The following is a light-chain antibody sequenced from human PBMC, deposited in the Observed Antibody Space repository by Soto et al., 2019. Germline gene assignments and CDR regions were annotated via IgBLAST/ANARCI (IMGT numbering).Light chain of an antibody. V-gene: IGLV2-14*01. Sequence: SALTHTASVSGSPGQSITISCTGTSSDVGAYNSVSWYQQHPGKAPKLMIYEVSNRPSGVSNRFSGSKSGNTASLTISGLQAEDEADYYCSSYTSSSTRVFGSGSKVTVL. J-gene: IGLJ1*01. CDR1: SSDVGAYNS. CDR2: EVS. CDR3: SSYTSSSTRV.